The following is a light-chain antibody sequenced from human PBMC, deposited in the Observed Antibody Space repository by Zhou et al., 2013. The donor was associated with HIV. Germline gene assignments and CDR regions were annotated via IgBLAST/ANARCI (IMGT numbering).Light chain of an antibody. CDR3: QRYNSASWT. Sequence: DIQMTQSPSSLSASVGDRVTITCRASQDISNYLAWYQQKPGKVPKVLIFAASTLQPGVPSRFSGSGSGTHFTLTISSLQPEDVATYYCQRYNSASWTFAQGTKVEIK. CDR2: AAS. CDR1: QDISNY. V-gene: IGKV1-27*01. J-gene: IGKJ1*01.